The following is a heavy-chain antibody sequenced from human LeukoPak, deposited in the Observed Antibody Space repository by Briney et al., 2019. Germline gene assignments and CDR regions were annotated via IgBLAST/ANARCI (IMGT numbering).Heavy chain of an antibody. Sequence: TGGSLRLSCAASGFTFNNYNMNWVRQAPGKGLEWVSSISSSSTYIYYADSLKGRFTISRDNAKNSLYLQMNSLRAEDTAVYYCARDKVVVVPAPIDSWGQETLVTVSS. CDR3: ARDKVVVVPAPIDS. V-gene: IGHV3-21*01. CDR1: GFTFNNYN. CDR2: ISSSSTYI. D-gene: IGHD2-2*01. J-gene: IGHJ4*02.